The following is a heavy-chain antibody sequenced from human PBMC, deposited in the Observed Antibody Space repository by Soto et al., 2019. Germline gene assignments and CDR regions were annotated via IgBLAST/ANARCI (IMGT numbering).Heavy chain of an antibody. CDR2: ISAYNGNT. D-gene: IGHD2-15*01. J-gene: IGHJ6*02. V-gene: IGHV1-18*04. CDR3: VRVVVVAAPGGYYYGMDV. Sequence: GASVKASCKASGYTFTSYGISWVRQAPGQGLEWMGWISAYNGNTNYAQKLQGRVTMTTDTSTSTAYMELRSLRSDDTAVHYCVRVVVVAAPGGYYYGMDVWGQGTTVTVSS. CDR1: GYTFTSYG.